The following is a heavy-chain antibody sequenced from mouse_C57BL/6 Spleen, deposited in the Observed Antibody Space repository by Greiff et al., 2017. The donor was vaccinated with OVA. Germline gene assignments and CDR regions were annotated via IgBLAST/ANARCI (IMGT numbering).Heavy chain of an antibody. Sequence: EVQGVESGGGLVKPGGSLKLSCAASGFTFSDYGMHWVRQAPEKGLEWVAYISSGSSTIYYADTVKGRFTISRDNAKNTLFLQMTSLRAEDTAMYYCGRRSKYDYYAMDYWGQGTSVTVSS. CDR1: GFTFSDYG. D-gene: IGHD2-5*01. CDR2: ISSGSSTI. V-gene: IGHV5-17*01. CDR3: GRRSKYDYYAMDY. J-gene: IGHJ4*01.